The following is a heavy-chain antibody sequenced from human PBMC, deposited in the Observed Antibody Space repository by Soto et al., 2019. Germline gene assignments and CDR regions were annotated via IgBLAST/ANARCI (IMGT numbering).Heavy chain of an antibody. CDR1: GGSVSSGSYY. CDR2: IYYSGST. CDR3: ARDLVSKSSSGGSHV. V-gene: IGHV4-61*01. J-gene: IGHJ6*02. Sequence: QVQLQESGPGLVKPSETLSLTCTVSGGSVSSGSYYWSWIRQPPGKGLEWIGYIYYSGSTNYNPSLKSRVTISVDTSKNQFSLKLSSVTAADTAVYYCARDLVSKSSSGGSHVWGQGTTVTVSS. D-gene: IGHD2-15*01.